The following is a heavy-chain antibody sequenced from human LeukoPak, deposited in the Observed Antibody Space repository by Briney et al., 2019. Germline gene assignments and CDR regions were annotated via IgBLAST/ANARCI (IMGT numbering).Heavy chain of an antibody. Sequence: PSETLSLTCTVSGGSISSYYWSWIRQPPGKGLEWIGYIYYSGSTNYNPCLKSRVTISADTSKNQFSLRLTSVTAADTAVYYCARHVYVSMIVVILSDYFDYWGRGTLVSVSS. J-gene: IGHJ4*02. V-gene: IGHV4-59*08. D-gene: IGHD3-22*01. CDR1: GGSISSYY. CDR2: IYYSGST. CDR3: ARHVYVSMIVVILSDYFDY.